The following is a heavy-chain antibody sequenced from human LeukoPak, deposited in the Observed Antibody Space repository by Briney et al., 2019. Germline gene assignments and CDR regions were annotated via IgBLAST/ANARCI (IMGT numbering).Heavy chain of an antibody. CDR1: GFTFTTFG. D-gene: IGHD1/OR15-1a*01. CDR2: IPPDGKIE. J-gene: IGHJ4*02. V-gene: IGHV3-30*18. CDR3: AKINNDDDY. Sequence: GGSLRLSCAASGFTFTTFGIHWVRQAPGKGLEWVAAIPPDGKIEYYTDSVKGRFTVSRDNSKNMIHLQMNSLRGEDSAVYFCAKINNDDDYWGQGALVTVSS.